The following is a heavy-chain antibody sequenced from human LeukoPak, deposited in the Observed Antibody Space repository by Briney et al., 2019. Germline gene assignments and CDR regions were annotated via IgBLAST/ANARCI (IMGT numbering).Heavy chain of an antibody. CDR1: GGSISSGGYY. CDR3: ARSRYYDGSGYLYYFDF. V-gene: IGHV4-31*03. CDR2: TYYSGST. D-gene: IGHD3-22*01. J-gene: IGHJ4*02. Sequence: PSETLSLTCTVSGGSISSGGYYWSWIRQHPGKGREWIGYTYYSGSTYYNPSLKSRVTISVDTSKNQFSLKLSSVTAADTALYYCARSRYYDGSGYLYYFDFWGQGTLVTVSS.